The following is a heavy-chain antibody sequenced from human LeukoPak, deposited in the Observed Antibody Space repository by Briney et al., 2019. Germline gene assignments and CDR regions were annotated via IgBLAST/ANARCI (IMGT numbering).Heavy chain of an antibody. CDR2: IYYSGST. CDR1: GGSISSSSYY. D-gene: IGHD6-13*01. CDR3: ARLVAAGLDAFDI. J-gene: IGHJ3*02. Sequence: PSETLSLTCTVSGGSISSSSYYWGWIRQPPGKGLEWIGSIYYSGSTYYNPSLKSRVTISVDTSKNQFSLKLSSVTAADTAVYYCARLVAAGLDAFDIWGQGTMVTVSS. V-gene: IGHV4-39*01.